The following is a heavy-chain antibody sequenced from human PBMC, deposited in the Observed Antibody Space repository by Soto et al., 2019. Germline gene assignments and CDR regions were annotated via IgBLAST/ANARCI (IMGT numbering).Heavy chain of an antibody. CDR2: IKSNTDGGTT. CDR3: ALSLVNSYGYLRTHYYYYYGMDV. J-gene: IGHJ6*02. D-gene: IGHD5-18*01. V-gene: IGHV3-15*01. Sequence: AGGSLRLSCTASGIIFSNTWINWVRQAPGKGLEWVGRIKSNTDGGTTDYATPVKGRFALSRDDSQNTLYLQMTGLKAEDTAVYYCALSLVNSYGYLRTHYYYYYGMDVWGQGTTVTVSS. CDR1: GIIFSNTW.